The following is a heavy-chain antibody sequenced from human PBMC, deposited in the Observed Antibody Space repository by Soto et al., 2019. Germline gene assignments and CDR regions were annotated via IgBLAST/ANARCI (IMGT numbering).Heavy chain of an antibody. V-gene: IGHV4-39*07. J-gene: IGHJ6*03. CDR2: INHGGST. CDR1: DDSITSGSYY. CDR3: ARLGGYDYYYMDV. Sequence: SETLSLTCTVSDDSITSGSYYWGLIRQPPGKGLEWIGEINHGGSTNYNPSLKSRVTISVDTSKNQSSLKLCSVTAADTAVYYCARLGGYDYYYMDVWGKGTTVTVSS. D-gene: IGHD2-15*01.